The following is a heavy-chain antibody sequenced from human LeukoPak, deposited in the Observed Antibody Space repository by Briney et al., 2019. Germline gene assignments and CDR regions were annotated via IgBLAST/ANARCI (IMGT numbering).Heavy chain of an antibody. V-gene: IGHV4-59*01. J-gene: IGHJ4*02. CDR3: ARARGISAAVHY. CDR2: IYYTGTT. D-gene: IGHD6-13*01. CDR1: GGSINSYY. Sequence: SETLSLICSVSGGSINSYYWTWIRQPPGKGLEWIGYIYYTGTTNYNPSLESRVTMSVDTSKNQFSLKLSSVTAADTAVYYCARARGISAAVHYWGQGTLVTVSS.